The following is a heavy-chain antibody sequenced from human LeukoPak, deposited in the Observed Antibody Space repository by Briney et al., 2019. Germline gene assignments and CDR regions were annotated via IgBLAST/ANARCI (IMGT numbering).Heavy chain of an antibody. J-gene: IGHJ4*02. CDR2: ISGSADST. CDR3: AKDRARGGTTDFDY. D-gene: IGHD1-7*01. Sequence: QCGVSLRLSCAASGFTFSTYAMSWVRQAPGKGLEWVSAISGSADSTYYADSVKGQFAISRDNSKNTLYLQMNSLRAEDTAVYFCAKDRARGGTTDFDYWGQGTLVTVSS. V-gene: IGHV3-23*01. CDR1: GFTFSTYA.